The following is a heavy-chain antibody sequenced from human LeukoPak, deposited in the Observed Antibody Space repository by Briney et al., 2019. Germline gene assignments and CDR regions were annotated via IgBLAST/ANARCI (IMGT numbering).Heavy chain of an antibody. D-gene: IGHD1-26*01. CDR1: GFTFSNYW. CDR3: AKIFRYSGSYSDY. V-gene: IGHV3-74*01. CDR2: IKSDGRTT. J-gene: IGHJ4*02. Sequence: GGSLRLSCAASGFTFSNYWMHWVRQAPGKGLVWVSRIKSDGRTTSYADSVKGRFTISRDNAKNTLYLQINSLRAEDTAVYYCAKIFRYSGSYSDYWGQGTLVTVSS.